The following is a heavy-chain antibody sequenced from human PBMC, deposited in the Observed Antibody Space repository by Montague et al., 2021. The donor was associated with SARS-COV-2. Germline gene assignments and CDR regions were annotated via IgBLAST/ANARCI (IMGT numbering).Heavy chain of an antibody. CDR1: GGSFSDYH. Sequence: SETLSLTCAVYGGSFSDYHWTWIRQSPGEGLEWIGQINNGGSTKYNPSLKSRVTISIDTSKKQFSLKLTSVTAADTAVYYCARGAPGYWGQGTLVTVSS. V-gene: IGHV4-34*01. J-gene: IGHJ4*02. CDR3: ARGAPGY. CDR2: INNGGST.